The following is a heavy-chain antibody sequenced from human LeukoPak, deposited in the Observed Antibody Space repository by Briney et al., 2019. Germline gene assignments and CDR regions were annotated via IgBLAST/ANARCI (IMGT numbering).Heavy chain of an antibody. CDR1: GGSISSYY. CDR2: IYYSGST. V-gene: IGHV4-59*12. CDR3: ARLGRDVAAGYTDY. J-gene: IGHJ4*02. Sequence: SETLSLTCTVSGGSISSYYWSWIRQPPGKGLEWIGYIYYSGSTNYNPSLKSRVTISVDTSKNQFSLKLSSVTAADTAVYYCARLGRDVAAGYTDYWGQGTLVTVSS. D-gene: IGHD6-13*01.